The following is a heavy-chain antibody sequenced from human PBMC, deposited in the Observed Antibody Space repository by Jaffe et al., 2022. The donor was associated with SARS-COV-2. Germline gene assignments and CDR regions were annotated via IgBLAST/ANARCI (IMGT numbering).Heavy chain of an antibody. D-gene: IGHD6-19*01. CDR2: IHGNAVIT. J-gene: IGHJ4*02. CDR1: GFTFSDYA. CDR3: AKGAASDWYRNCEH. V-gene: IGHV3-23*01. Sequence: EVQLLESGGGLVQPGGSLRLSCAASGFTFSDYAMTWVRQAPGKGLEWVSTIHGNAVITYYADSVKGRLTISRDNSRNTVYLQLNSLRVEDTAVYYCAKGAASDWYRNCEHWGQGTLVTVSS.